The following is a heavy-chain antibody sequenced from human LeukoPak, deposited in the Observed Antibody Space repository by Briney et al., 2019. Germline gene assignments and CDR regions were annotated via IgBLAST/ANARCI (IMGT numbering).Heavy chain of an antibody. CDR2: IYSGGST. D-gene: IGHD2-2*01. CDR1: GFTVSTYY. V-gene: IGHV3-53*01. CDR3: ARGLGYCTSTTCLLPFDY. J-gene: IGHJ4*02. Sequence: GSLRLSCAASGFTVSTYYMTWVRQAPGKGLVCVSVIYSGGSTYYADSVKGRFTVSRDNSKNTLYLQMNSLRAEDTAMYYCARGLGYCTSTTCLLPFDYWGQGTLVTVSS.